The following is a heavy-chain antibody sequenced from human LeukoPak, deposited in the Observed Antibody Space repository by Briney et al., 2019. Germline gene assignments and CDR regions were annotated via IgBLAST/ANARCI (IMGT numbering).Heavy chain of an antibody. Sequence: GGSLRLSCAASGFTFSSYWMHWVRQAPGKGLVWVSRINSDGSGTSYADSVKGRFTISRDNAKNTLYLQMNSLRAEDTAVYYCARGTRVAATPGWFDPWGQGTLVTVSS. J-gene: IGHJ5*02. CDR1: GFTFSSYW. D-gene: IGHD2-15*01. V-gene: IGHV3-74*01. CDR2: INSDGSGT. CDR3: ARGTRVAATPGWFDP.